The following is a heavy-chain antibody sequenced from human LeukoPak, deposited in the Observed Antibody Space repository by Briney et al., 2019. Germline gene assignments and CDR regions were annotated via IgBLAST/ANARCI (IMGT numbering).Heavy chain of an antibody. J-gene: IGHJ4*02. CDR1: GGSISSYY. V-gene: IGHV4-59*01. CDR2: IYYSGST. CDR3: AAAVAGTGDIDY. D-gene: IGHD6-19*01. Sequence: SETLSLSCTVSGGSISSYYWSWIRQPPGKGLEWIGYIYYSGSTNYNPSPKSRVTISVDTSKNQFSLKLSSVTAADTAVYYCAAAVAGTGDIDYWGQGTLVTVSS.